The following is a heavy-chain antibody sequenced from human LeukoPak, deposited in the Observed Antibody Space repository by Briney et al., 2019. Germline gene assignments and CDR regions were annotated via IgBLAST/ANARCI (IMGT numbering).Heavy chain of an antibody. Sequence: SETLSLTCAVSDYSITSDYYWGWIRHPPGKGLEWIGSIYHSGSTYYNPSLKSRVTISVDTSKNQFSLKLTSVTAADTAVYYCAREGSTSGTNWFDPWGQGTLVTVSS. V-gene: IGHV4-38-2*02. D-gene: IGHD3-10*01. CDR2: IYHSGST. CDR3: AREGSTSGTNWFDP. J-gene: IGHJ5*02. CDR1: DYSITSDYY.